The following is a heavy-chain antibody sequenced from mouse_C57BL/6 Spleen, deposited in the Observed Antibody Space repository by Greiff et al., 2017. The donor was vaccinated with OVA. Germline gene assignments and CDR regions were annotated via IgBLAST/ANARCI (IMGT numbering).Heavy chain of an antibody. Sequence: VQLQQSGPELVKPGASVKISCKASGYTFTDYYMNWVKQSHGKSLEWIGDINPNNGGTSYNQKFKGKATLTVDKSSSTAYMELRSLTSEDSAVYYCARYSLYYDYDVGAMDYWGQGTSVTVSS. CDR3: ARYSLYYDYDVGAMDY. CDR2: INPNNGGT. J-gene: IGHJ4*01. V-gene: IGHV1-26*01. CDR1: GYTFTDYY. D-gene: IGHD2-4*01.